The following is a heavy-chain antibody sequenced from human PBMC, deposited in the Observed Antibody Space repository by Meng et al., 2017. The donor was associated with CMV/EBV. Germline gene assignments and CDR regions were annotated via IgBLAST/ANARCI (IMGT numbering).Heavy chain of an antibody. D-gene: IGHD2-2*02. J-gene: IGHJ4*02. CDR2: INHSGST. Sequence: SETLSLTCAVYGGSFSGYYWSWIRQPPGKGLEWIGEINHSGSTNYNPSLKSRVTISVDTSKNQFSLKLSSVTAADTAVYYCARDLVEDIVVVPAAITFDYWGQGTLVTVSS. V-gene: IGHV4-34*01. CDR1: GGSFSGYY. CDR3: ARDLVEDIVVVPAAITFDY.